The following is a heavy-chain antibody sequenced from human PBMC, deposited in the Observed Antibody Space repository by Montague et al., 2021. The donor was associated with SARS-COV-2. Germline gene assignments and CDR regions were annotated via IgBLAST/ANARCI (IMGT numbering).Heavy chain of an antibody. CDR3: ARGHLSVSMIVVVFTSASYYFDY. CDR1: GGSFGDDH. CDR2: IKQSGST. J-gene: IGHJ4*02. D-gene: IGHD3-22*01. Sequence: SETLSLPCGVYGGSFGDDHWSWIRQPPGKGLEWIGDIKQSGSTNYNPSLKSRVTISVDTSRNQFSLKLTSVTAADTAVYFCARGHLSVSMIVVVFTSASYYFDYWGQGALVTVSS. V-gene: IGHV4-34*01.